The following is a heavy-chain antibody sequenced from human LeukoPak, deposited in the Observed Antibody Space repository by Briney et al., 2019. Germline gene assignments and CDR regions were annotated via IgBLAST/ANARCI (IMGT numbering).Heavy chain of an antibody. Sequence: SETLSLTCTVSGGSISSSSYYWGWIRQPPGKGLEWIGSIYYSGSTYYNPSLKSRVTISVDTSKNQFSLKLSSVTAADTAVYYCARLITMIVVVPWFDPRGQGTLVTVSS. V-gene: IGHV4-39*01. D-gene: IGHD3-22*01. CDR1: GGSISSSSYY. CDR3: ARLITMIVVVPWFDP. J-gene: IGHJ5*02. CDR2: IYYSGST.